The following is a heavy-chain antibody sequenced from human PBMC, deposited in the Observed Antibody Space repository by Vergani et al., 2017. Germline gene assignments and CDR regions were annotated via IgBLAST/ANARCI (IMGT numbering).Heavy chain of an antibody. V-gene: IGHV4-30-4*08. CDR2: IYYSGST. CDR3: ARGKGVVQLWYPSWYFDL. D-gene: IGHD5-18*01. Sequence: QVQLQESGPGLVKPSQTLSLTCTVSGGSISSGDYYWSWIRQPPGKGLEWIGYIYYSGSTYYNPSLKNRVTISVDTSKNQFSLKLSSVTAADTAVYYCARGKGVVQLWYPSWYFDLWGRGTLVTVSS. CDR1: GGSISSGDYY. J-gene: IGHJ2*01.